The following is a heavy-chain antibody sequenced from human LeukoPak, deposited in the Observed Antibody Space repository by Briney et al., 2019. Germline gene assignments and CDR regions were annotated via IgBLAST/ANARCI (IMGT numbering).Heavy chain of an antibody. CDR2: IYTSGST. D-gene: IGHD3-9*01. CDR1: GGSISSYY. J-gene: IGHJ3*02. CDR3: ARGSNILTGYYNGPPGDAFDI. Sequence: KPSETLSLTCTVSGGSISSYYWSWIRQPAGKGLEWIGRIYTSGSTAYNPSLKSRVTMSVDTSKNQFSLKLSSVTAADTAVYYFARGSNILTGYYNGPPGDAFDIWGQGTMVTVSS. V-gene: IGHV4-4*07.